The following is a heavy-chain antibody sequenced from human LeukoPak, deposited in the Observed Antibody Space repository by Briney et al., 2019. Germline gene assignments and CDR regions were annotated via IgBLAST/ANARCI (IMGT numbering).Heavy chain of an antibody. V-gene: IGHV4-34*01. CDR2: INHSGST. J-gene: IGHJ4*02. D-gene: IGHD2-2*01. CDR1: GGSFSGYY. Sequence: SETLSLTCAVYGGSFSGYYWSWIRQPPGKGLEWIGEINHSGSTNYNPSLKSRVTISVDTSKNQFSLKLSSVTAADTAVYYCARLGYCSSTSCTGIGYWGQGTLVTVSS. CDR3: ARLGYCSSTSCTGIGY.